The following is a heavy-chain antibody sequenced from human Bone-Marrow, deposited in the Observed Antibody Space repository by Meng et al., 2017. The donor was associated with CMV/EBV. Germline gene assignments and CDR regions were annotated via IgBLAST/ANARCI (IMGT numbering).Heavy chain of an antibody. CDR2: IRYDGSNK. CDR1: GFTFSSYG. D-gene: IGHD2-2*02. V-gene: IGHV3-33*06. Sequence: GGSLRLSCAASGFTFSSYGMHWVRQAPGKGLEGVAVIRYDGSNKYYADSVKGRFTISRDNSKNPLYLQMNSLRAEDTAVYYCAKEGCGNSCYSRGIGAFDYWGQGTLVTVSS. J-gene: IGHJ4*02. CDR3: AKEGCGNSCYSRGIGAFDY.